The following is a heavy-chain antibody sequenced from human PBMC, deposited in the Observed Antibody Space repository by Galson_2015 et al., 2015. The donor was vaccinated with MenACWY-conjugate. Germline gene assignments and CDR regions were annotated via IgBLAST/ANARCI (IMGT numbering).Heavy chain of an antibody. Sequence: SVKVSCKASGYTFTSYGISWVRQAPGQGLEWMGWISAYNGNTNYAQKLQGRVTMTTDTSTSTAYMELRSLRSDDTAVYYCARDPWNCSGGSCYSPRPDYYYYYGMDVRGQGTTVTVSS. D-gene: IGHD2-15*01. V-gene: IGHV1-18*01. J-gene: IGHJ6*02. CDR2: ISAYNGNT. CDR3: ARDPWNCSGGSCYSPRPDYYYYYGMDV. CDR1: GYTFTSYG.